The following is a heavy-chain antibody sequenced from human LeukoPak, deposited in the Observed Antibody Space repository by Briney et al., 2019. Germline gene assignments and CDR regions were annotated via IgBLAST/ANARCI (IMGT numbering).Heavy chain of an antibody. D-gene: IGHD2-15*01. CDR2: INPSGGST. CDR3: ARGVVVAATGVYYYYMDV. Sequence: ASVKVSCKASGYTFTSYYMHWVRQAPGQGLEWMGIINPSGGSTSYAQKFQGRVTMTRNTSISTAYMELSSLRSEDTAVYYCARGVVVAATGVYYYYMDVWGKGTTVTISS. V-gene: IGHV1-46*01. CDR1: GYTFTSYY. J-gene: IGHJ6*03.